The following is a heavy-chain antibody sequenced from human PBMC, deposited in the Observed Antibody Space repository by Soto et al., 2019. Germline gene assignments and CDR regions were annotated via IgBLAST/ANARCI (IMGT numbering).Heavy chain of an antibody. CDR2: IYYSGST. V-gene: IGHV4-59*12. Sequence: SETLSLTCTVSGGSISSYYWSWIRQPPGKGLEWIGYIYYSGSTNYNPSLKSRVTISRDKSKNTLYLQMNSLRAEDTAVYYCARGARLGYYDSSGYCFDPWGQGTLVTVSS. D-gene: IGHD3-22*01. CDR3: ARGARLGYYDSSGYCFDP. J-gene: IGHJ5*02. CDR1: GGSISSYY.